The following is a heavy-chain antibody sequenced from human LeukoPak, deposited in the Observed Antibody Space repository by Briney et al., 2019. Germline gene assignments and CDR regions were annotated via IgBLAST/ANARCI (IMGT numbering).Heavy chain of an antibody. V-gene: IGHV1-2*02. CDR1: GYSFTAYY. D-gene: IGHD5-18*01. Sequence: ASVKVSCTASGYSFTAYYKHWVRQAPGQGLEWMGWINPNSGGTNYAETFQGRVTMTRDTSISTAYMELSRLRSDDTAVYYCARDRSPAPGRSYGRGHFDYWGQGTLVTVSS. J-gene: IGHJ4*02. CDR3: ARDRSPAPGRSYGRGHFDY. CDR2: INPNSGGT.